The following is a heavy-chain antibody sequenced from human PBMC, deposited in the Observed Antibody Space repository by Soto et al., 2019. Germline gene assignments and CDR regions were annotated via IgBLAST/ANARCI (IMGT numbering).Heavy chain of an antibody. CDR1: GFIISAYT. Sequence: GSLRLSCSVSGFIISAYTMGWVRLAPGKGLEWVASLFSGGVSTRYADSVTGRFTISRDNSKNMLYLQMNSLGVDDTAVYYCARDRQPDAIWTFDYWGRGILVTVSS. D-gene: IGHD2-8*01. CDR3: ARDRQPDAIWTFDY. J-gene: IGHJ4*02. V-gene: IGHV3-23*03. CDR2: LFSGGVST.